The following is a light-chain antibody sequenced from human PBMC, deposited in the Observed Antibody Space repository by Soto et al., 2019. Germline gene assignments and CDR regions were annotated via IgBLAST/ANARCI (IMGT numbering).Light chain of an antibody. V-gene: IGLV2-23*01. Sequence: QSALTQPASVSGSPGQSITISCTGTSSDVGSYNLVSWYQQHPGKAPKLMIYEGSKRPSGVSNRFSGSKSGNTASLTISGLQAEDEADYYCCSYGRGVVFGGGTQLTVL. CDR2: EGS. CDR3: CSYGRGVV. J-gene: IGLJ2*01. CDR1: SSDVGSYNL.